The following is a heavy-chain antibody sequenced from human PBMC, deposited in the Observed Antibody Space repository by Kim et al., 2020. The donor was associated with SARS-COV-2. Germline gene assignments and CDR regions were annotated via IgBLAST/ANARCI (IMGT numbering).Heavy chain of an antibody. CDR3: VRVGRDYTSGGFDP. D-gene: IGHD3-3*01. CDR1: GDSISGSNYY. CDR2: IHSTGST. Sequence: SETLSLTCTVSGDSISGSNYYWGWVRQPPGKGLEWIGSIHSTGSTYYYGSLKNRATISVDTSKNQFSLRLNFVSAAETALYYCVRVGRDYTSGGFDPWGQGILVTVSS. J-gene: IGHJ5*02. V-gene: IGHV4-39*01.